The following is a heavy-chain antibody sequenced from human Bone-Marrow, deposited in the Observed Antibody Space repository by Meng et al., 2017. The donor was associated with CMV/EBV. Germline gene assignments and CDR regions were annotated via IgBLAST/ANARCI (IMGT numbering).Heavy chain of an antibody. CDR3: ATTVTPVIYYYYYGMDV. J-gene: IGHJ6*02. CDR2: ISGSGGST. D-gene: IGHD4-11*01. CDR1: GFTFSSYA. V-gene: IGHV3-23*01. Sequence: GESLKISCAASGFTFSSYAMSWVRQAPGKGLEWVSAISGSGGSTYYADSVKGRFTISRDNSKNTLYLQMNSLRVEDTAVYYCATTVTPVIYYYYYGMDVWGQGTTVTVSS.